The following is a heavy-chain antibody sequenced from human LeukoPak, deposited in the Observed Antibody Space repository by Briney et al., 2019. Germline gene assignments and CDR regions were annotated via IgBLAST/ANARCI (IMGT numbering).Heavy chain of an antibody. CDR2: FDPGDGET. J-gene: IGHJ5*02. V-gene: IGHV1-24*01. D-gene: IGHD3-22*01. Sequence: ASVKVSCKVSGYTLTELSMHWVRQAPGKGLEWMGGFDPGDGETIYAQKFQGRVTMTEDTSTDTAYMELSSLRSEDTAVYYCATDYYDSSGYLNWFDPWGQGTLVTVSS. CDR3: ATDYYDSSGYLNWFDP. CDR1: GYTLTELS.